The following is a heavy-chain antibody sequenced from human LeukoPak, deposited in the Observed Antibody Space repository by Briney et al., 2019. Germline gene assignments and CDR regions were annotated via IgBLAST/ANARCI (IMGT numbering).Heavy chain of an antibody. V-gene: IGHV1-69*01. CDR3: GGVPYCGGDCYTYAFDI. J-gene: IGHJ3*02. CDR2: IIPIFGTA. D-gene: IGHD2-21*01. CDR1: GGTFSSYA. Sequence: GASVKVSCKASGGTFSSYAISWVRQAPGQGLEWMGGIIPIFGTANYAQKFQGRVTITADESTSTAYMELSSLRSEDTAVYYSGGVPYCGGDCYTYAFDIWGQGTMVTVSS.